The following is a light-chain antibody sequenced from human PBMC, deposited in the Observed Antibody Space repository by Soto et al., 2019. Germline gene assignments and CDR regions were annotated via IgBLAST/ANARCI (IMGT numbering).Light chain of an antibody. Sequence: DSGVTQSPATLSLSPGERSTLHCRASQSVGNYLNWYQQKRGQAPRLLIYGTSNRATGIPDRFSGSGSGTDFTLTCSRLEPEDFAVYYCQQYDNSPITFGQGTRLEIK. J-gene: IGKJ5*01. V-gene: IGKV3-20*01. CDR2: GTS. CDR3: QQYDNSPIT. CDR1: QSVGNY.